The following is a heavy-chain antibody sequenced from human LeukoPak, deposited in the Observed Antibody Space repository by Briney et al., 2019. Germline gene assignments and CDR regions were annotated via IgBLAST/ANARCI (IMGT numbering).Heavy chain of an antibody. J-gene: IGHJ3*02. CDR3: ARGGIVEAVDGFDI. V-gene: IGHV4-59*01. Sequence: PSETLSLTCTVPGGSIISFCWSWIRQPPGKGLEWIGYIYYSGTTNYNPSLKSRVNMSIDPSKNQFSLNLKSVTAADTAVYYCARGGIVEAVDGFDIWGQGTRVIVSS. D-gene: IGHD1-26*01. CDR1: GGSIISFC. CDR2: IYYSGTT.